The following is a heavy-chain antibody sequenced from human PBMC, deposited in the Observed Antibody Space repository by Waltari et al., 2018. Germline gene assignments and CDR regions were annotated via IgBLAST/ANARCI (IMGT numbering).Heavy chain of an antibody. D-gene: IGHD1-1*01. CDR3: VRGGRYNLPFDY. J-gene: IGHJ4*02. Sequence: VQLVESGGGLVKPGGSLRLSCGASGFTFSVYSMNWVRQAPGKWRQWVSSISSGSSYISYADSVKGRFTISRDNAKNSLYLEMNSLRAEDTAIYYCVRGGRYNLPFDYWGQGTLVTVSS. CDR2: ISSGSSYI. CDR1: GFTFSVYS. V-gene: IGHV3-21*02.